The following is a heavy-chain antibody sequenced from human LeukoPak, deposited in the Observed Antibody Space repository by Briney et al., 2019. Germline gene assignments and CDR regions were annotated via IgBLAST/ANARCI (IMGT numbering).Heavy chain of an antibody. CDR2: IYYSGST. D-gene: IGHD2-21*01. CDR3: ARVPSYSSSRYYYYGMDV. V-gene: IGHV4-31*03. Sequence: SQTLSLTCTVSGGSISSGGYYWRWIRQHPGKGLEWIGYIYYSGSTYYNPSLKSRVTISVDTSKNQFSLKLSSVTAADTAVYYCARVPSYSSSRYYYYGMDVWGQGTTVTVSS. J-gene: IGHJ6*02. CDR1: GGSISSGGYY.